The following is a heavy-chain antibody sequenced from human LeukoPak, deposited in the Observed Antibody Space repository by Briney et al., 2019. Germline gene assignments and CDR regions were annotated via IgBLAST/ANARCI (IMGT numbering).Heavy chain of an antibody. J-gene: IGHJ6*02. CDR1: GSSFSTTC. CDR3: LRDNYYAMAV. V-gene: IGHV3-74*01. Sequence: PGGSLILSCTASGSSFSTTCMHWFRQGPGKGLVWVARIKSDGVSTTYADSVKGGFTISRDNAKNTPFQQIYRRRVDEAADYYCLRDNYYAMAVGGQGTTVTVPS. CDR2: IKSDGVST.